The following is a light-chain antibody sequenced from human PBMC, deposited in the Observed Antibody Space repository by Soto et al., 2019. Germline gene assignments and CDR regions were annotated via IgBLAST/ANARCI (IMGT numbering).Light chain of an antibody. Sequence: EIVLTQSPATLSLSPGERATLSCGASQSVSSNLAWYQQKPGQAPRLLIYDTSNRATGIPARFSGSGSGTDFTLTISSLEPEDFAVYYCQQRSNWPFLTFGGGTKVEIK. V-gene: IGKV3-11*01. CDR2: DTS. CDR1: QSVSSN. J-gene: IGKJ4*01. CDR3: QQRSNWPFLT.